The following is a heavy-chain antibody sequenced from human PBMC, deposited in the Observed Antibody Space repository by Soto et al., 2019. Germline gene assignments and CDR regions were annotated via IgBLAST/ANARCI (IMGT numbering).Heavy chain of an antibody. Sequence: VASVKVSCKASGYAFSDNGVSWVRQAPGQGLEWMGWISTYTGNTKYAQKFQDRVTLTTDTSTSTAYMDLRSLRPDDTAVYYCAREGQFAPHGNQLMDVCGQGTTVTVSS. D-gene: IGHD1-1*01. CDR3: AREGQFAPHGNQLMDV. CDR1: GYAFSDNG. CDR2: ISTYTGNT. V-gene: IGHV1-18*04. J-gene: IGHJ6*02.